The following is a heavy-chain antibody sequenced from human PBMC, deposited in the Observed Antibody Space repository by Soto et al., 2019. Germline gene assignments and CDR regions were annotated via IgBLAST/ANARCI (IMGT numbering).Heavy chain of an antibody. CDR2: IYYSGST. J-gene: IGHJ6*02. CDR3: ATPLREAYYYYGMDV. Sequence: SETLSLTCTVSGGSISSSRYYWGWIRQPPGKGLEWIGSIYYSGSTYYNPSLKSRVTISVDTSKNQFSLKLSSVTAADTAVYYCATPLREAYYYYGMDVWGQGTTVT. V-gene: IGHV4-39*01. CDR1: GGSISSSRYY.